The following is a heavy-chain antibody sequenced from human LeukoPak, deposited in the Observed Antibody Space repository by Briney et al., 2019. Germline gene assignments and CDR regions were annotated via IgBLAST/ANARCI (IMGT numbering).Heavy chain of an antibody. J-gene: IGHJ6*02. CDR2: ISAYNGNT. Sequence: ASVKVSCKASGYTFTSYGISWVRQAPGQGLEWMGWISAYNGNTNYAQKLQGRVTMTTDTSTSTAYMELRSLRSDDTAVYYCARDIFLALDPFGVVIYYYYGMDVWGQGTTVTVSS. CDR1: GYTFTSYG. V-gene: IGHV1-18*01. D-gene: IGHD3-3*01. CDR3: ARDIFLALDPFGVVIYYYYGMDV.